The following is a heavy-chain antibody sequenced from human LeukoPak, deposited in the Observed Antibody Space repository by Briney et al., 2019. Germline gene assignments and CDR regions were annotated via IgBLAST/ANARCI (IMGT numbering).Heavy chain of an antibody. CDR2: ISTSSTYM. V-gene: IGHV3-21*01. CDR1: GFTFSSYA. CDR3: ARKGPAAGTDY. J-gene: IGHJ4*02. Sequence: GGSLRLSCAPSGFTFSSYAMSWVRQAPGKGLEWVSSISTSSTYMYYADSVKGRFTISRDNAKNSLYLQMNSLRAEDTAVYYCARKGPAAGTDYWGQGTLVTVSS. D-gene: IGHD6-13*01.